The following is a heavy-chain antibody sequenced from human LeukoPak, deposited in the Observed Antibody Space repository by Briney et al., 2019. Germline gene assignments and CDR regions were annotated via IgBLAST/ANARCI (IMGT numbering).Heavy chain of an antibody. CDR1: GGSISSGSYY. V-gene: IGHV4-61*02. Sequence: SQTLSLTCTVSGGSISSGSYYWNWIRQPAGKGLEWIGRIYRSGTTNYNPSLKSRVTISVDTSKNQFSLKLTSVTAADTAVYYCARGPSDSSGYYYEGDAFDIWGQGTVVTVSS. CDR2: IYRSGTT. J-gene: IGHJ3*02. CDR3: ARGPSDSSGYYYEGDAFDI. D-gene: IGHD3-22*01.